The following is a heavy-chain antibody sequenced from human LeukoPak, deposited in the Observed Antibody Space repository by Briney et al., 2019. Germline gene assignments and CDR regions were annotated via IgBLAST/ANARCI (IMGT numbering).Heavy chain of an antibody. Sequence: PSGTLSLTCTVSGGSISSYYWSWIRQPPGKGLEWIGYIYYSGSTNYNPSLKSRVTISVDTSKNQFSLKLSSVTAADTTVYYCARGSAYCGGDCYPYWGQGTLVTVSS. CDR1: GGSISSYY. CDR2: IYYSGST. CDR3: ARGSAYCGGDCYPY. J-gene: IGHJ4*02. D-gene: IGHD2-21*02. V-gene: IGHV4-59*01.